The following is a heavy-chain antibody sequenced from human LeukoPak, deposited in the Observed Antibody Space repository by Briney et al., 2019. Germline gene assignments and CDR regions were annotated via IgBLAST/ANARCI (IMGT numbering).Heavy chain of an antibody. CDR2: IYPGDSDT. J-gene: IGHJ6*03. V-gene: IGHV5-51*01. Sequence: GESLKISCKGSGYKFNNYWIGWVRQMPGKGLEWMGIIYPGDSDTRYSPSFQGQVTISADKSISTAYLQWSSLKASDTAMYYCARQGCTRTSCSAYYNYYMDVWGKGTTVTVSS. D-gene: IGHD2-2*01. CDR3: ARQGCTRTSCSAYYNYYMDV. CDR1: GYKFNNYW.